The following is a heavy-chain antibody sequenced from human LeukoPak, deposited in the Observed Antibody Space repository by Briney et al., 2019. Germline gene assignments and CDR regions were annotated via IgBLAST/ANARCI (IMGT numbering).Heavy chain of an antibody. CDR2: INHSGST. D-gene: IGHD2-2*01. J-gene: IGHJ4*02. Sequence: SGPLSLTCAVYGGSFSGYYWSWLRQPPGKGLEWLGEINHSGSTKQNPPLNSRVTIAVDTSKHQFSLKLSSVPAADRAVYYCAREPLGYWSSTSCYYFDYWGQGTLVTVS. V-gene: IGHV4-34*01. CDR1: GGSFSGYY. CDR3: AREPLGYWSSTSCYYFDY.